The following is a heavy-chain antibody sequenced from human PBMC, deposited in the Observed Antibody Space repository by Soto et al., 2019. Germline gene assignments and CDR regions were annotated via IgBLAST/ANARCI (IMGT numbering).Heavy chain of an antibody. J-gene: IGHJ4*02. CDR1: GGTFSSHG. D-gene: IGHD2-15*01. Sequence: QVQLVQSGTVVQRRGSSVKVSCQASGGTFSSHGMAWVRQAPGQGLEWMGGIIPTFGTPTYAPKFQGRVTITADQSTHTASKEPSSLRSEDPGVYYCASERRGQYCDFWGPGTLTTVSS. CDR3: ASERRGQYCDF. V-gene: IGHV1-69*01. CDR2: IIPTFGTP.